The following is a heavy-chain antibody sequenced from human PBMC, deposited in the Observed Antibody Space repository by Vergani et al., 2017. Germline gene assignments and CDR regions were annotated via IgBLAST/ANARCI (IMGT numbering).Heavy chain of an antibody. D-gene: IGHD2-15*01. V-gene: IGHV4-39*01. CDR1: GGSISSSSYY. CDR2: IYYSGST. CDR3: ARHVAYCSGGSCYQNWFDP. J-gene: IGHJ5*02. Sequence: QLQLQESGPGLVKPSETLSLTCTVSGGSISSSSYYWGWIRQPPGKGLEWIGSIYYSGSTYYTPSLKSRVTLSVDTSKNQFSLKLSSVTAADTAVYYCARHVAYCSGGSCYQNWFDPWGQGTLVTVSS.